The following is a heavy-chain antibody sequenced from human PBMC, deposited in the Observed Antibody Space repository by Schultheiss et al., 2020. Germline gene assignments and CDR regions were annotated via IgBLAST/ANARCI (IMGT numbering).Heavy chain of an antibody. CDR3: ARGYSYGRQNDY. D-gene: IGHD5-18*01. CDR2: IYYSGST. CDR1: GGSFSGYY. V-gene: IGHV4-34*09. J-gene: IGHJ4*02. Sequence: SETLSLTCAVYGGSFSGYYWSWIRQPPGKGLEWIGYIYYSGSTYYNPSLKSRVTISVDTSKNQFSLKLSSVTAADTAVYYCARGYSYGRQNDYWGQGTLVTVAS.